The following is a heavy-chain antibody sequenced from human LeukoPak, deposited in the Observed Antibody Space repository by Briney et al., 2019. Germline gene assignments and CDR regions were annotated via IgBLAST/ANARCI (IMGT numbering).Heavy chain of an antibody. CDR2: IQDGGST. CDR1: GFTFSNAW. V-gene: IGHV4-4*02. J-gene: IGHJ4*02. D-gene: IGHD1-26*01. Sequence: GSLRLSCAASGFTFSNAWMSWVRQAPGKGLEWIGFIQDGGSTSYNSSLKSRVAISVDRSKNQFSLTLSSVTAADTAIYYCARDSPKRYSGSYFDYWGQGTLVTVSS. CDR3: ARDSPKRYSGSYFDY.